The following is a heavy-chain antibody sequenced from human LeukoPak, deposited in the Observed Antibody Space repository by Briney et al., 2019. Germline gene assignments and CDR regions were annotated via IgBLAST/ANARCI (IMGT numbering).Heavy chain of an antibody. D-gene: IGHD6-6*01. J-gene: IGHJ3*02. CDR2: IYSGGST. CDR1: GFTVSSNY. V-gene: IGHV3-66*01. CDR3: ARNDYSSSYDAFDI. Sequence: PGGSLRLSCAPSGFTVSSNYMSWVRQAPGKGLEWVSVIYSGGSTYYADSVKGRFTISRDNSKNTLYLQMNSLRAEDTAVYYCARNDYSSSYDAFDIWGQGTMVTVSS.